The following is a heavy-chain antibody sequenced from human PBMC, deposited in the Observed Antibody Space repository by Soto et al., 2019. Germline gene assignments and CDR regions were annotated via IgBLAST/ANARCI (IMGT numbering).Heavy chain of an antibody. CDR1: GYTFTGYF. CDR3: ARFRTYYDSSGFLDY. Sequence: ASVKVSCKASGYTFTGYFMHWVRQAPGQGLEWMGWINPNSGDTNYAQKFQGRVTMTRDMSINTAYMELRRLTSDDTAVYYCARFRTYYDSSGFLDYWGQGSLVTGSS. D-gene: IGHD3-22*01. CDR2: INPNSGDT. J-gene: IGHJ4*02. V-gene: IGHV1-2*02.